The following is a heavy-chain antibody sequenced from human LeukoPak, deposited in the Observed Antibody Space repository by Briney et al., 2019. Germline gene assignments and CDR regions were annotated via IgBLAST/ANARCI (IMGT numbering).Heavy chain of an antibody. CDR2: ISSSGYTI. J-gene: IGHJ4*02. CDR1: GFTFSSYG. CDR3: ARDHSVGY. Sequence: PGGSLRLSCAASGFTFSSYGMNWVRQAPGKGLEWVSYISSSGYTIYYADSVKGRFTISRDNAKNSLYLQMNSLRAEDTAVYYCARDHSVGYWGQGTLVTVSS. V-gene: IGHV3-48*03.